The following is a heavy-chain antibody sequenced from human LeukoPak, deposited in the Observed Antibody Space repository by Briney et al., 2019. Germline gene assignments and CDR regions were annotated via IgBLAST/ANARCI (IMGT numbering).Heavy chain of an antibody. CDR2: VNSDESST. J-gene: IGHJ4*02. V-gene: IGHV3-74*01. CDR3: ARGARGNNFFDY. D-gene: IGHD1-26*01. CDR1: GFTFSSYW. Sequence: PGGSLRLSCAASGFTFSSYWMHWVRQTPGKGLVWVSRVNSDESSTPYADSVKGRFTISRDNAKNTLCLQMNSLSAEDTAVYYCARGARGNNFFDYWGQGTVVTVSS.